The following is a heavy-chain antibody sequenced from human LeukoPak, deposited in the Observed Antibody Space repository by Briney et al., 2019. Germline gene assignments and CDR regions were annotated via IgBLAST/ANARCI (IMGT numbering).Heavy chain of an antibody. J-gene: IGHJ4*02. D-gene: IGHD5-18*01. CDR3: ATSGGYSYRTNHLDY. CDR2: INHSGST. CDR1: GGSFSGYY. Sequence: SQTLSLTCAVYGGSFSGYYWSWIRHPAGKGLEWIGEINHSGSTNYNPSLKSRVTISVDTSKNQFSLKLSSVTAADTAVYYCATSGGYSYRTNHLDYWGQGTLVTVSS. V-gene: IGHV4-34*01.